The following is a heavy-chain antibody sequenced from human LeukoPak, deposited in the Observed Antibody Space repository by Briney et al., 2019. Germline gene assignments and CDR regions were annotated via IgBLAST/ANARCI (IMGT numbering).Heavy chain of an antibody. D-gene: IGHD1-26*01. J-gene: IGHJ4*02. Sequence: GRSLRLSCAASGFTFSSYAMHWVRQAPGKGLEWVAVISYDGSNKYYADPVKGRFTISRDNSKNTLYLQMNSLRAEDTAVYYCARDRSGSYLDYWGQGTLVTVSS. CDR1: GFTFSSYA. CDR3: ARDRSGSYLDY. CDR2: ISYDGSNK. V-gene: IGHV3-30*04.